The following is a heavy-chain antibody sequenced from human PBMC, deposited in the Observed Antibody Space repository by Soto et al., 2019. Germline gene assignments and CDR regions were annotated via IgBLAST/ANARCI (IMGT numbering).Heavy chain of an antibody. CDR2: ISSSSRYI. V-gene: IGHV3-21*01. CDR1: GFTFRTYS. CDR3: ARFVSATAINDH. Sequence: EVQLVESGGGLVKPGASLRLSCAASGFTFRTYSMNWVRQAPGKGLEWVSLISSSSRYIYYADSLKGRFTISSDNAKNSLYLEMNNLRAEDTAVYYCARFVSATAINDHWGQGTLVTVSS. D-gene: IGHD2-21*02. J-gene: IGHJ4*02.